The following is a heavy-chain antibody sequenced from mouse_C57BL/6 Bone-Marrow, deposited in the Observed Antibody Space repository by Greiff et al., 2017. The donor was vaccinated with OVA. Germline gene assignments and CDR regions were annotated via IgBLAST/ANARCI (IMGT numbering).Heavy chain of an antibody. V-gene: IGHV3-6*01. CDR3: ARERGYYYGSSFYWYFDV. CDR1: GYSITSGYY. CDR2: ISYDGSN. D-gene: IGHD1-1*01. J-gene: IGHJ1*03. Sequence: EVKLVESGPGLVKPSQSLSLTCSVTGYSITSGYYWNWIRQFPGNKLEWMGYISYDGSNNYNPSLKNRISITRDTSKNQFFLKLNSVTTEDTATYYCARERGYYYGSSFYWYFDVWGTGTTVTVSS.